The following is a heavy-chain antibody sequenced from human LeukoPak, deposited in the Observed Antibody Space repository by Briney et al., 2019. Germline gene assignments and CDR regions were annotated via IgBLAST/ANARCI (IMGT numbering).Heavy chain of an antibody. D-gene: IGHD6-19*01. J-gene: IGHJ4*02. V-gene: IGHV4-34*01. Sequence: SETVSLTCVVYGGSFSGYYWSWIRQPPGKGLEWIGEINHSGSTNYNPSLKSRVTISVDTSKNQLSLKLSSVTAADTAVYYCARDYSSEDYWGQGTLVTVSS. CDR1: GGSFSGYY. CDR2: INHSGST. CDR3: ARDYSSEDY.